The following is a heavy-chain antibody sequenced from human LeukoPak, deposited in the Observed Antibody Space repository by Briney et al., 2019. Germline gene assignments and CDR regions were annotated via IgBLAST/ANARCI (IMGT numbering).Heavy chain of an antibody. Sequence: GGSLRLSCVASGVTLSNYAMSWARQAPGKGLEWVSGISSSGSGGNTYYADSVKGRLTISRDNSKDTLFLQMNSLRVEDTAVYYCAREGPRGNSQFDYWGQGTLVTVSS. CDR1: GVTLSNYA. J-gene: IGHJ4*02. V-gene: IGHV3-23*01. CDR2: ISSSGSGGNT. D-gene: IGHD4-23*01. CDR3: AREGPRGNSQFDY.